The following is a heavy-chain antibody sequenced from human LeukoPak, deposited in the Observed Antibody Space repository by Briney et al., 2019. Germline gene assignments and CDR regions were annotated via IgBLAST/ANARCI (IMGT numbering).Heavy chain of an antibody. Sequence: SQTLSLTCAISGDSVSSNSPTWNWIRQSPSRGLEWLGRTYYRSKWYHDYAVSAKSRITINPDTSKNQLSLQLKSVTPNDTAVYYCARFPFIYGDYGFDYWGQGTLVTVSS. V-gene: IGHV6-1*01. CDR1: GDSVSSNSPT. D-gene: IGHD4-17*01. CDR2: TYYRSKWYH. CDR3: ARFPFIYGDYGFDY. J-gene: IGHJ4*02.